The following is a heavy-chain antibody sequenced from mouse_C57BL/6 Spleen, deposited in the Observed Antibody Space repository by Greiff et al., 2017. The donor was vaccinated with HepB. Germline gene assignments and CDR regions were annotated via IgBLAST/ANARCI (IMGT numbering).Heavy chain of an antibody. Sequence: QVQLQQSGAELVRPGASVKLSCKASGYTFTDYYINWVKQRPGQGLEWIARIYPGSGNTYYNEKFKGKATLTAEKSSSTAYMQLSSLTSEDSAVYFCAREIGLRYDYWGQGTTLTVSS. CDR2: IYPGSGNT. CDR1: GYTFTDYY. J-gene: IGHJ2*01. D-gene: IGHD1-1*01. V-gene: IGHV1-76*01. CDR3: AREIGLRYDY.